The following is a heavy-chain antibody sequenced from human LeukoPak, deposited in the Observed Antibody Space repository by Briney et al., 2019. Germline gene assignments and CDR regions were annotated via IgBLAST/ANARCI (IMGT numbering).Heavy chain of an antibody. CDR2: XXPNSGGT. CDR3: AREGYCSSTSCQGWFDP. V-gene: IGHV1-2*02. CDR1: GYTFTGYY. J-gene: IGHJ5*02. D-gene: IGHD2-2*01. Sequence: ASVXVSCKAXGYTFTGYYMHWVRQAPGQGLEWMXXXXPNSGGTNYAQKFQGRVTMTRDTSISTAYMELSRLRSDDTAVYYCAREGYCSSTSCQGWFDPWGQGTLVTVSS.